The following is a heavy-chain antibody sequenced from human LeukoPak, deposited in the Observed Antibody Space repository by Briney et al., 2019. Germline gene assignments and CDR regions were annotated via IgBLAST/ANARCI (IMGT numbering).Heavy chain of an antibody. CDR1: GYSISSGYY. V-gene: IGHV4-38-2*02. CDR3: AKFSTSGILKRDY. J-gene: IGHJ4*02. CDR2: IYHSGST. Sequence: SETLSLTCTVSGYSISSGYYWGWIRQPPGKGLEWIGSIYHSGSTYYNPSLKSRVTISVDTSKNQFSLKLSSVTAADTAVYFCAKFSTSGILKRDYRGQGTLVTVSS. D-gene: IGHD2/OR15-2a*01.